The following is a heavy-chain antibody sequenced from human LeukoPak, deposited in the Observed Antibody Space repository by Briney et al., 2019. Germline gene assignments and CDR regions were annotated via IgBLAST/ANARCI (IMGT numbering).Heavy chain of an antibody. CDR2: IIPIYGTS. CDR3: VTEHYKVTVLSVEDGYNWFDT. D-gene: IGHD5/OR15-5a*01. Sequence: SVKVSCKTSGDILNKYAISWIRQAPGQGLEWVGRIIPIYGTSDHPEKLKDRVSIKADRSTGTAYMILSGLRSEDTAVYYCVTEHYKVTVLSVEDGYNWFDTWGQGSLVTVSS. J-gene: IGHJ5*02. V-gene: IGHV1-69*06. CDR1: GDILNKYA.